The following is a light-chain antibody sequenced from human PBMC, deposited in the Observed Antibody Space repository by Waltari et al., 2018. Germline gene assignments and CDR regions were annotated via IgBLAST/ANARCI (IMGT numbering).Light chain of an antibody. J-gene: IGLJ3*02. CDR1: RSNIGNNY. CDR2: RSY. V-gene: IGLV1-47*01. Sequence: QSVLTQPPSASGTPGQRVTISCSGGRSNIGNNYVFWYQQFPGTAPKLLIYRSYQRPAGVPDRCSGSKSGTSASLAISGLRSEDEADYYCAAWDDSLSVWVFGGGTKLTVL. CDR3: AAWDDSLSVWV.